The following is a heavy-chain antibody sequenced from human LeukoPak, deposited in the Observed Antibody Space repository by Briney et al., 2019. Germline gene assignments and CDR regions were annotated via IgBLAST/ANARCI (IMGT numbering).Heavy chain of an antibody. CDR2: INHSGST. D-gene: IGHD4-23*01. CDR3: ARTDYGGSRVDY. CDR1: GGSFSGYY. V-gene: IGHV4-34*09. J-gene: IGHJ4*02. Sequence: SETLSLTCAVYGGSFSGYYWSWIRQPPGKGLEWIGEINHSGSTNYNPSLKSRVTISVDTSKDQFSLKLSSVTAADTAVYYCARTDYGGSRVDYWGQGTLVTVSS.